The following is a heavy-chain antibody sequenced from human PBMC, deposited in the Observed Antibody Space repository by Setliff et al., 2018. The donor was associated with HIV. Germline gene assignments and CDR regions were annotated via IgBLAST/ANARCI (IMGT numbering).Heavy chain of an antibody. J-gene: IGHJ4*02. V-gene: IGHV4-39*01. CDR2: IYYSGST. D-gene: IGHD6-19*01. CDR1: GGSISSYY. Sequence: SETLSLTCTVSGGSISSYYWGWIRQPPEKGLEWIGSIYYSGSTYYNPSLKSRVTISIDTSRNQFSLKLTSVTAADTAIYFCARQFRYPNRAVAGVDYWGQGTLVTVSS. CDR3: ARQFRYPNRAVAGVDY.